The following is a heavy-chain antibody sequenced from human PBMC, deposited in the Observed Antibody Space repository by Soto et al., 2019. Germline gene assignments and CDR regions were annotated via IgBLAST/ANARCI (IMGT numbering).Heavy chain of an antibody. CDR1: GGSISSGDYY. Sequence: SETLSLTCTVSGGSISSGDYYWSWIRQPPGKGLEWIGYIYYNGSTYYNPSLKSRVTLSVDTSKNQFSLKLTSVTASDTALYYCARQRVIPGTPTNWFDPWGQGTLVTVSS. V-gene: IGHV4-39*01. D-gene: IGHD2-15*01. J-gene: IGHJ5*02. CDR3: ARQRVIPGTPTNWFDP. CDR2: IYYNGST.